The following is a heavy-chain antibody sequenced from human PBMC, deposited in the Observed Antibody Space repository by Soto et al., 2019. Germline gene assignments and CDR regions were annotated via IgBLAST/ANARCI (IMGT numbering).Heavy chain of an antibody. CDR1: GGSISSSSYY. CDR3: ARRCSSTSCYTSDYYYYGMDV. D-gene: IGHD2-2*02. CDR2: IYYSGST. J-gene: IGHJ6*02. Sequence: SSETLSLTCTVSGGSISSSSYYWGWIRQPPGKGLEWIGSIYYSGSTYYNPSLKSRVTISVDTSKNQFSLKLSSVTAADTAVYYCARRCSSTSCYTSDYYYYGMDVWGQGTTVTVSS. V-gene: IGHV4-39*01.